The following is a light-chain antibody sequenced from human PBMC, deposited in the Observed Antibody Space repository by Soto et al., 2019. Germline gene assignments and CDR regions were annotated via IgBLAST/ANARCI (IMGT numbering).Light chain of an antibody. J-gene: IGKJ3*01. CDR2: GAS. Sequence: EIVMTQSPATLSVSPGERATLSCRASQSVNIYLAWYQQKPGQAPRLLIFGASSRATGIPARFSGSGSGTEFNLTISSLQSEDFAVYFCQQYGGSPLFTFGPGTRVDFK. V-gene: IGKV3D-15*01. CDR3: QQYGGSPLFT. CDR1: QSVNIY.